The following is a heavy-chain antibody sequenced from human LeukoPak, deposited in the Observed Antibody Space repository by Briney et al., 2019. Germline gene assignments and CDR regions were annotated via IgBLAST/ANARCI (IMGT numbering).Heavy chain of an antibody. Sequence: PSQTLSLTCTVSGGSINNGGYYWSCIRQPQGKGLEWIGYIYHSGSTYYNPSLKSRVTISVDRSKNQFSLKMTSVTAADTAVYYCTRLGLGEGPADYWGQGTLVTVSS. CDR2: IYHSGST. J-gene: IGHJ4*02. V-gene: IGHV4-30-2*01. CDR1: GGSINNGGYY. CDR3: TRLGLGEGPADY. D-gene: IGHD3-16*01.